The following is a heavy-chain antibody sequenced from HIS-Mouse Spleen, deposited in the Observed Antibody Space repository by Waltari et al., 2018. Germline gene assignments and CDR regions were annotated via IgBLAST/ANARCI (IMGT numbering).Heavy chain of an antibody. CDR2: IYYSGST. J-gene: IGHJ2*01. Sequence: QLQLQESGPGLVKPSETLSLTCTVPGGSLRSSSYYWGWIRQPPGKGLEWFGSIYYSGSTYYNPSLKSRVTISVDTSKNQFSLKLSSVTAADTAVYYCAREIPYSSSWYDWYFDLWGRGTLVTVSS. V-gene: IGHV4-39*07. CDR3: AREIPYSSSWYDWYFDL. CDR1: GGSLRSSSYY. D-gene: IGHD6-13*01.